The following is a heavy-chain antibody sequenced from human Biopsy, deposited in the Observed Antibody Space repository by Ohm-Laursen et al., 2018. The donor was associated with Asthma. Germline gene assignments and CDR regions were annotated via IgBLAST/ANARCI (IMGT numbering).Heavy chain of an antibody. CDR2: INPSGGST. Sequence: SSVKVSCNASGYTFTSYYMHWVRQAPGQGLEWMGIINPSGGSTSYAQKFQGRVTITADESTSTAYMELTSLRKEDTAVYYCARGGYYGDRRHHNGLDVWGQGTTVTVSS. D-gene: IGHD4-17*01. V-gene: IGHV1-46*01. CDR3: ARGGYYGDRRHHNGLDV. J-gene: IGHJ6*02. CDR1: GYTFTSYY.